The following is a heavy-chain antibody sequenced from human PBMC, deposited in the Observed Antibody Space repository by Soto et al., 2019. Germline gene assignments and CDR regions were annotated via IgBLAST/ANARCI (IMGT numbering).Heavy chain of an antibody. Sequence: EVQLVETGGGLIQPGGSLRLSCAASGFTVSSNYMSWVRQAPGKGLEWVSVIYSGGSTYYADSVKGRFTISRDNSKNTLYLQMNSLRAEDTAVYYCARVKMATTDFDYWGQGTLVTVSS. CDR1: GFTVSSNY. CDR3: ARVKMATTDFDY. J-gene: IGHJ4*02. D-gene: IGHD5-12*01. CDR2: IYSGGST. V-gene: IGHV3-53*02.